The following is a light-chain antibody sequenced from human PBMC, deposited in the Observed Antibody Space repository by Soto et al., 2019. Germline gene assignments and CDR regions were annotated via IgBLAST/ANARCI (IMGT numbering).Light chain of an antibody. CDR1: QSVRSK. J-gene: IGKJ2*01. Sequence: EIVMTQSPATLSVSPGERATLSCRASQSVRSKLAWYQQKLGQAPRLLIYGSSTRATGIPARFSGSGSGTEFTLTISSLQSEDFAVYYCQQYDTWPAMYTFGRGTKLEIK. V-gene: IGKV3-15*01. CDR2: GSS. CDR3: QQYDTWPAMYT.